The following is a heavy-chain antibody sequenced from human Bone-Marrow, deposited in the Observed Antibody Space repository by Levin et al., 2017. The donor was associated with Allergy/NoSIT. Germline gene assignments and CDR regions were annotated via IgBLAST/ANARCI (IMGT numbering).Heavy chain of an antibody. V-gene: IGHV1-69*13. D-gene: IGHD1-1*01. CDR1: GGTFSTYG. CDR2: MPVIGAP. CDR3: ARQVERQHEYYYYYYYMDV. Sequence: SVKVSCKASGGTFSTYGITWVRQAPGQGLDWMGTMPVIGAPFSAQKFQGRVTITADDSTSTAYMELTSLRPEDTAVYYCARQVERQHEYYYYYYYMDVWGKGTTVTVSS. J-gene: IGHJ6*03.